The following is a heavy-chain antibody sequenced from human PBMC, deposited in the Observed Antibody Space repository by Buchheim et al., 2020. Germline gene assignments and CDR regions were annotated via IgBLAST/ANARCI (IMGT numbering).Heavy chain of an antibody. CDR2: IKQDGSVK. Sequence: EVQLVESGGGLVQPGGSLRLSCAASGFTLRSNWMSWVRQAPGKGLEWVANIKQDGSVKYYVDSVKGRFTISRDNTKNSLFVQMESLRDEDTAVYYCARIGYSSSSIDYWGQGTL. J-gene: IGHJ4*02. V-gene: IGHV3-7*01. D-gene: IGHD6-13*01. CDR1: GFTLRSNW. CDR3: ARIGYSSSSIDY.